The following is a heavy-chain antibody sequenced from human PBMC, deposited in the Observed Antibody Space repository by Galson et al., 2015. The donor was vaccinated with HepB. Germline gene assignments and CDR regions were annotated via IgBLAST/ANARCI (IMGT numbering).Heavy chain of an antibody. CDR3: ARLSSQTRPASSWYYMDV. CDR2: IYPGDSDT. CDR1: GYSFTSYW. J-gene: IGHJ6*03. Sequence: QSGAEVTKPGESLKISCKGSGYSFTSYWIGWVRQMPGKGLEWMGIIYPGDSDTRYSPSFQGQVTISADKSISTAYLQWSSLKASDTAMYYCARLSSQTRPASSWYYMDVWGKGTTVTVSS. V-gene: IGHV5-51*03. D-gene: IGHD6-13*01.